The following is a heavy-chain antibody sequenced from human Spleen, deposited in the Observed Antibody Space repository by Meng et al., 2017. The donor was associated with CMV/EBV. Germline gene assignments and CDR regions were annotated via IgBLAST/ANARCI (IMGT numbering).Heavy chain of an antibody. Sequence: GESLKISCKSSGYTFTTYWIGWVRQMPGKGLEWMGLVYPGESDTRYSPSFQGQVTISVDRSITTAYLHWASLNASDTATYYCATVYASQTGYYGLDLWGQGTTVTVSS. V-gene: IGHV5-51*01. J-gene: IGHJ6*02. CDR3: ATVYASQTGYYGLDL. D-gene: IGHD2-8*01. CDR1: GYTFTTYW. CDR2: VYPGESDT.